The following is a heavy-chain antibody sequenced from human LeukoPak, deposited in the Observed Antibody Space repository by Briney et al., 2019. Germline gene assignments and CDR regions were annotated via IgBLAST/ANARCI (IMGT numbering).Heavy chain of an antibody. V-gene: IGHV5-10-1*01. Sequence: GESLRISCKASGYSFTSYWISWVRQMPGKGLEWMGRIDASDSYTNNSPSFQCHVTISTDKSISTAYLQWSSLKVSDTAMYYCARHGLDGSADYWGQGTLVTVSS. J-gene: IGHJ4*02. CDR2: IDASDSYT. D-gene: IGHD3/OR15-3a*01. CDR1: GYSFTSYW. CDR3: ARHGLDGSADY.